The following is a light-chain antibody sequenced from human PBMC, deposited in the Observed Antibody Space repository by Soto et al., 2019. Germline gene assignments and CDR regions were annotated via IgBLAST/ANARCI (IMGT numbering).Light chain of an antibody. Sequence: DIQMTHSPSTLSASVGDRVTITCRASHSISSWLAWYQQKPGKAPKLLIYKASSLESGVPSRFSGSGSGTEFTLTISSLQSEDCAVYYCQQYDDWPPMYTVGQGTKVDIK. CDR1: HSISSW. V-gene: IGKV1-5*03. J-gene: IGKJ2*01. CDR2: KAS. CDR3: QQYDDWPPMYT.